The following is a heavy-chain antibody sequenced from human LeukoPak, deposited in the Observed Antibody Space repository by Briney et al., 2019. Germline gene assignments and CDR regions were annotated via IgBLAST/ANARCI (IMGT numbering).Heavy chain of an antibody. D-gene: IGHD6-13*01. Sequence: GASVKVSCKASGYTLTELSMHRVRQAPGHGLEWMGGFDPEDGETIYAQKFQGRVTMTEDTSTDTAYMELSSLRSEDTAVYYCATAEPGIAAAGNDWFDPWGQGTLVTVSS. CDR2: FDPEDGET. V-gene: IGHV1-24*01. CDR3: ATAEPGIAAAGNDWFDP. CDR1: GYTLTELS. J-gene: IGHJ5*02.